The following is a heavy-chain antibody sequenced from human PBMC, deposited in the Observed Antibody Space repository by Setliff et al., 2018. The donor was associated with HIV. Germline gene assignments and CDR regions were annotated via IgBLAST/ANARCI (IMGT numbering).Heavy chain of an antibody. V-gene: IGHV1-18*01. CDR3: TRGGIYCGNDGCHRYFFDF. D-gene: IGHD2-21*01. J-gene: IGHJ4*02. Sequence: ASVKVSCKTSGYTFTNYGISWVRQAPGQGLEWVGWISTYIGLTKYEQILQGRVTMTTDTSTNTAYMELKNLTSDDTALYYCTRGGIYCGNDGCHRYFFDFWGQGTLVTVSS. CDR2: ISTYIGLT. CDR1: GYTFTNYG.